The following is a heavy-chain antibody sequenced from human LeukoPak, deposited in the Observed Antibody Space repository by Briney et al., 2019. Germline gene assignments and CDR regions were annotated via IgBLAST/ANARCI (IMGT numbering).Heavy chain of an antibody. Sequence: GGSLRLSCAASGFTFNSHGMTWVRQAPAKGLEWVALIWYDGSNKYYADSVKGRFTISRDNSKNTLYLQMNSLRAEDTAVYYCARLSGSYFDYWGQGTLATVSS. CDR3: ARLSGSYFDY. D-gene: IGHD1-26*01. J-gene: IGHJ4*02. CDR2: IWYDGSNK. V-gene: IGHV3-33*01. CDR1: GFTFNSHG.